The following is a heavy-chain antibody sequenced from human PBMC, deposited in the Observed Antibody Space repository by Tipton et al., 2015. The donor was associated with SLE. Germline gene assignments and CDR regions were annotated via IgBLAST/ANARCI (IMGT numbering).Heavy chain of an antibody. Sequence: SLRLSCSASGFTFSNYAMYWVRQAPGKGLEYISAITTNGDRTFHADSQKGRFTISRDNSKNTLYLQMSSLRPEDTAMYYCVRESAVAGQTALWGQGILVTVSS. CDR1: GFTFSNYA. J-gene: IGHJ4*02. V-gene: IGHV3-64D*08. CDR2: ITTNGDRT. CDR3: VRESAVAGQTAL. D-gene: IGHD6-19*01.